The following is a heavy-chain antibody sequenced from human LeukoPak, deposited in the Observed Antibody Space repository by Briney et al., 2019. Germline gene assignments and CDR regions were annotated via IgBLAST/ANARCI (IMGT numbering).Heavy chain of an antibody. CDR2: INHNGNVN. CDR1: GFTFRSYW. V-gene: IGHV3-7*03. Sequence: GGSLRLSCAASGFTFRSYWMNWARRAPGKGLEWVASINHNGNVNYYVDSVKGRFTISRDNAKNSLYLQMSNLRAEDTAVYFCARGGGLDVWGQGATVTVSS. D-gene: IGHD3-16*01. CDR3: ARGGGLDV. J-gene: IGHJ6*02.